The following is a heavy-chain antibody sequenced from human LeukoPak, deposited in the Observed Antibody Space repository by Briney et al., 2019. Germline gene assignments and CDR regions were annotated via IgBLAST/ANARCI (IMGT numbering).Heavy chain of an antibody. CDR1: GYTFTNYG. J-gene: IGHJ4*02. Sequence: ASVKVSCKASGYTFTNYGVSWVRQAPGQGLEWMGWINTYSGNSSYAQRIQGRVIMTADTSTSTAYMELRSLSSGDTAVYYCARGGPDTVARTYYFDYWGQGTLVTVSS. V-gene: IGHV1-18*01. D-gene: IGHD4-23*01. CDR3: ARGGPDTVARTYYFDY. CDR2: INTYSGNS.